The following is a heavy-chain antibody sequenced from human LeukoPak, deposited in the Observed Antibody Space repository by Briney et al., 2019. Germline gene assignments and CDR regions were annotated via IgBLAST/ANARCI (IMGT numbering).Heavy chain of an antibody. CDR1: GFTFSSYV. CDR2: LSGGGGT. V-gene: IGHV3-23*01. J-gene: IGHJ4*02. CDR3: AKGSAAARPYYFDY. D-gene: IGHD6-6*01. Sequence: GGSLRLSCAASGFTFSSYVMSWVRQAPGKEPEWVSALSGGGGTCYADSVKGRFTISRDNSKNTLYLQMNSLRVEDTAVYYCAKGSAAARPYYFDYWGQGTLVTVSS.